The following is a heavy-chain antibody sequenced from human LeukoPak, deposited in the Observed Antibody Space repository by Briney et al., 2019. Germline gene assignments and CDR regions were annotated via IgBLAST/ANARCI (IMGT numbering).Heavy chain of an antibody. CDR2: MNPNSGNT. CDR1: GYTFTSYD. J-gene: IGHJ6*02. D-gene: IGHD2-2*02. Sequence: ASVKVSCKASGYTFTSYDINWVRQATGQGLEWMGWMNPNSGNTGYAQKFQGRVTMTRNTSISTAYMELSSLRSEDTAVYYCARDGYCSSTSCYTGVYYYYGMDVWGQGTTVTVSS. V-gene: IGHV1-8*01. CDR3: ARDGYCSSTSCYTGVYYYYGMDV.